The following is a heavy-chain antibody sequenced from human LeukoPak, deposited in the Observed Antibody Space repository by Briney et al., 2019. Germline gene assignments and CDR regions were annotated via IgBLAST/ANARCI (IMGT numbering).Heavy chain of an antibody. J-gene: IGHJ6*04. D-gene: IGHD3-3*01. CDR3: ARGHYDFWSGRYFDWLADV. CDR1: GFTFSSYS. Sequence: PGGSLRLSCAASGFTFSSYSMNWVRQAPGKGLEWVSYISSSSSTIYYADSVKGRFTISRDNAKNSLYLQMNSLRAEDTAVYYCARGHYDFWSGRYFDWLADVWGKGTTVAVSS. CDR2: ISSSSSTI. V-gene: IGHV3-48*01.